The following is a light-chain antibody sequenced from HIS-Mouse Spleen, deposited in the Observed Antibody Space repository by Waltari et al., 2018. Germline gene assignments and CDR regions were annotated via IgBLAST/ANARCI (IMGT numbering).Light chain of an antibody. Sequence: QLVLTQSPSASASLGASVKLTCPLSTGHSSYSIAWHQQHPEKGPRYLMKLNSDGSHSKGDGIPDRFSGSSSGAERYLTISSLQSEDEADYYCQTWGTGNVVFGGGTKLTVL. CDR2: LNSDGSH. V-gene: IGLV4-69*01. J-gene: IGLJ2*01. CDR1: TGHSSYS. CDR3: QTWGTGNVV.